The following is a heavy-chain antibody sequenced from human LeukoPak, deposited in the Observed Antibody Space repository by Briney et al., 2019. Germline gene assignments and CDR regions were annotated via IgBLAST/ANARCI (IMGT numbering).Heavy chain of an antibody. J-gene: IGHJ4*02. V-gene: IGHV3-30*01. CDR3: ARTQTTVVTTEHFDY. CDR2: ISYDGSNK. Sequence: PGGSLRLSCAASGFTFSSYAMHWVRQAPGKGLEWVAVISYDGSNKYYADSVKGRFTISRDNSKNTLYLQMNSLRAEDTAVYYCARTQTTVVTTEHFDYWGQGTLVTVSS. CDR1: GFTFSSYA. D-gene: IGHD4-23*01.